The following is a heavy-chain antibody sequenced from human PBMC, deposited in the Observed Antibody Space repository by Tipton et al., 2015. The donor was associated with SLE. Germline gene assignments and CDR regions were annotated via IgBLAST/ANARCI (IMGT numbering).Heavy chain of an antibody. J-gene: IGHJ3*02. Sequence: TLSLTCDVSGYSISSAYSWSWIRQSPGKGLEWIAYIYYNGNTYYNPSLKSRVSISVDTSRTHFSLKITSLTAADTAVYFCARGHRPDPFDIWGQGTMVTVSS. V-gene: IGHV4-30-4*01. CDR1: GYSISSAYS. CDR3: ARGHRPDPFDI. CDR2: IYYNGNT.